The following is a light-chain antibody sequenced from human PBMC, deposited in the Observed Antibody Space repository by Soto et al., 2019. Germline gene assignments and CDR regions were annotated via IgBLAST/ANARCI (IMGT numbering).Light chain of an antibody. CDR3: AAWDDRLSVA. CDR2: NNN. J-gene: IGLJ2*01. Sequence: QSVLTQPPSASGTPGQRVSISYSGSSSNIGTNYVYWYQQLPGTSPKLLIYNNNQRPSGVPDRFSGSKSGTSASLAISGLRSEDEADYYCAAWDDRLSVAFGGGTKLTVL. CDR1: SSNIGTNY. V-gene: IGLV1-47*02.